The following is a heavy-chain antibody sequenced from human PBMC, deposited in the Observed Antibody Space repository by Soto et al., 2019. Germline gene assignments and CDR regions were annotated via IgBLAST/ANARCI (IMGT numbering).Heavy chain of an antibody. CDR2: ISTRSTYP. CDR3: ARKDDSVLLLLGDMNGMYV. CDR1: GFTFSDHY. V-gene: IGHV3-11*05. D-gene: IGHD3-16*01. Sequence: VQLVESGGGLVKPGGSLRLSCATSGFTFSDHYMAWIRQAPGRGLEWVAYISTRSTYPNHAESVKGRFTITRDNAIKALFLQMNGLRVEVTAVYYCARKDDSVLLLLGDMNGMYVWGHGTTVTVSS. J-gene: IGHJ6*02.